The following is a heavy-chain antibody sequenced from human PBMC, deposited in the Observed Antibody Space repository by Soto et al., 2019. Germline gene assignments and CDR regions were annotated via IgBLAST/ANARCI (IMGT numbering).Heavy chain of an antibody. Sequence: GGSLRLSCAASGFTFSIYGMHWVRQAPGKGLEWVAVISYDGSNKYYADSVKGRFTISRDNSKNTLYLQMNSLRAEDTAVYYCARDSEVLRFLEWLLYRSGPLDYWGQGTLVTVSS. CDR2: ISYDGSNK. V-gene: IGHV3-30*03. J-gene: IGHJ4*02. CDR3: ARDSEVLRFLEWLLYRSGPLDY. D-gene: IGHD3-3*01. CDR1: GFTFSIYG.